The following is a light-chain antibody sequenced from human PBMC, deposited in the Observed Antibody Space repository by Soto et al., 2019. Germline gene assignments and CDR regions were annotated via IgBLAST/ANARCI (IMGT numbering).Light chain of an antibody. J-gene: IGKJ5*01. V-gene: IGKV1-39*01. CDR3: QQCHATPLT. CDR1: QGISTF. Sequence: DIQMTQSPSSLSTSVGDRVTITCRASQGISTFLNWYQQKPGKAPRLLIYAASRLQSGVPARFSGSGVETDFTLTITSLQPEDVGMYYCQQCHATPLTFGQGTRLEIK. CDR2: AAS.